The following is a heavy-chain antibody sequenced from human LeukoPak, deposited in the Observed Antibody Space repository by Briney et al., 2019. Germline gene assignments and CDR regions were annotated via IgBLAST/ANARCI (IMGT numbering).Heavy chain of an antibody. CDR1: GLTFITYS. Sequence: GGSLRLSCAASGLTFITYSMNWVRQAPGKGLEWVSYISSSSSTIFYADSVKGRFTISRDNAKNSLYLQMNSLRAEDTAVYYCARQFVPAASYCYMDVWGKGTTVTVSS. CDR2: ISSSSSTI. V-gene: IGHV3-48*04. D-gene: IGHD2-2*01. CDR3: ARQFVPAASYCYMDV. J-gene: IGHJ6*03.